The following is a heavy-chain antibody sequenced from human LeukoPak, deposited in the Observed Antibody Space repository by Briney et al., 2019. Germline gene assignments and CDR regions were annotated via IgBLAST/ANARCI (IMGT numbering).Heavy chain of an antibody. CDR1: GFTFSSYA. Sequence: GGSLRLSCAASGFTFSSYAMSWVRQAPGKGLEWVSAISGSGGSTYYADSVKGRFTISRDNSKNTLYLQMNSLRAEDTAVYYCARTASHFVRGVIRWFDPWGQGTLVTVSS. CDR3: ARTASHFVRGVIRWFDP. J-gene: IGHJ5*02. CDR2: ISGSGGST. D-gene: IGHD3-10*01. V-gene: IGHV3-23*01.